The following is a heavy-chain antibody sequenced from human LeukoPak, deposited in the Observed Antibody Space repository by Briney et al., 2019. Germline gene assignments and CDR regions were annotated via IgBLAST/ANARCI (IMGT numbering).Heavy chain of an antibody. J-gene: IGHJ5*02. Sequence: SETLSLTCTVSGGSISSYYWSWIRQPAGKGLEWIGRIYTSGSTNYNPSLKSRVTISVDTSKNQFSLKLSSVTAADTAVYYCARDRGIFGVVNWFDPWGQGTLVTVSS. CDR3: ARDRGIFGVVNWFDP. CDR1: GGSISSYY. D-gene: IGHD3-3*01. CDR2: IYTSGST. V-gene: IGHV4-4*07.